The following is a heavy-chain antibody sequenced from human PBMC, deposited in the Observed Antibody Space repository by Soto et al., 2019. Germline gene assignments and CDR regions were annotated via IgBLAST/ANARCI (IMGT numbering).Heavy chain of an antibody. J-gene: IGHJ3*02. CDR2: ISGSGGST. CDR1: GFTFSSYA. V-gene: IGHV3-23*01. CDR3: AKAPSYCSGGSCYAFDI. Sequence: GGSLRLSCAASGFTFSSYAMSWVRQAPGKGLEWVSAISGSGGSTYYADSVKGRFTISRDNSKNTLYLQMNSLRAEDTAVYYCAKAPSYCSGGSCYAFDIWGQGTMVTVSS. D-gene: IGHD2-15*01.